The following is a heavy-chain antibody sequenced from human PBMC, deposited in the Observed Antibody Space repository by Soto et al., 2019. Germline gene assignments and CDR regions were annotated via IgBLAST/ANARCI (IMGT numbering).Heavy chain of an antibody. J-gene: IGHJ4*02. Sequence: QVQLQESGPGLVKPSGTLSLTCAVSGGSISSSNWWSWVRQPPGKGLEWIGKIYHSGSTNYNPSLKGRVTTSVGKSKNQFSLTLSSVTAADRAVYYCARGDSGYDPLDYWGQGTLVTVSS. CDR1: GGSISSSNW. CDR2: IYHSGST. D-gene: IGHD5-12*01. V-gene: IGHV4-4*02. CDR3: ARGDSGYDPLDY.